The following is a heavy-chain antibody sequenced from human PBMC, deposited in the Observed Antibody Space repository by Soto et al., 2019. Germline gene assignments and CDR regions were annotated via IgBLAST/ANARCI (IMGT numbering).Heavy chain of an antibody. J-gene: IGHJ6*02. CDR3: ARSRDSSGYYLSGYYYGMDV. Sequence: QVQLVQSGAEVKKPGSSVKVSCKASGGTFSSYTISWVRQAPGQGLEWMGRIIPILGIANYAQKFQGRVTITADKSTSIAYMELSSLRSEDTAVYYCARSRDSSGYYLSGYYYGMDVWGQGTTVTVSS. CDR1: GGTFSSYT. V-gene: IGHV1-69*02. CDR2: IIPILGIA. D-gene: IGHD3-22*01.